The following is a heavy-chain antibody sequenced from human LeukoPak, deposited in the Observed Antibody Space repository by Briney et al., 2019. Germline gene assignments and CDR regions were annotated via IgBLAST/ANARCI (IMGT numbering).Heavy chain of an antibody. D-gene: IGHD2-21*02. J-gene: IGHJ3*02. V-gene: IGHV1-18*01. CDR3: SREFPFCGADCFSGVFDI. Sequence: ASVKVSCKASGYTFSSYGINWVRQAPGHGLEWMGWISVINNANTRYAQNFQGRLTMTTDTSTTTAYMELRSLRSDDTAVYYCSREFPFCGADCFSGVFDIWGQGTMVTVS. CDR2: ISVINNANT. CDR1: GYTFSSYG.